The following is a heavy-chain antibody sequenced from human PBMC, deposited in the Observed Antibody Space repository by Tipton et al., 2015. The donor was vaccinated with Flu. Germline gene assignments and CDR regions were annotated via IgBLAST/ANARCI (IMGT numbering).Heavy chain of an antibody. CDR1: GGSFSGYY. V-gene: IGHV4-34*01. J-gene: IGHJ6*02. CDR3: AAGLVVPAAILPQYSSSSGYYYYGMDV. D-gene: IGHD2-2*01. CDR2: INHSGST. Sequence: TLSLTCAVYGGSFSGYYWSWIRQPPGKGLEWIGEINHSGSTNYNPSLKSRVTISVDTSKNQFSLKLSSVTAADTAVYYCAAGLVVPAAILPQYSSSSGYYYYGMDVWGQGTPVTVSS.